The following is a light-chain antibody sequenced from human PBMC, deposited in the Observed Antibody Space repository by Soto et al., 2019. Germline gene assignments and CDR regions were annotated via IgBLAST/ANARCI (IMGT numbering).Light chain of an antibody. CDR1: QSIGLA. Sequence: EIVLTQSPATLSLSPGERATLSCRASQSIGLAIAWYQHKPGQAPRLLIFGASNRATGIPDRFSGRGSGTDFTLTITRLEREDFAVYYCQQYGRSPLTVGGGTKVDIK. CDR2: GAS. CDR3: QQYGRSPLT. J-gene: IGKJ4*01. V-gene: IGKV3-20*01.